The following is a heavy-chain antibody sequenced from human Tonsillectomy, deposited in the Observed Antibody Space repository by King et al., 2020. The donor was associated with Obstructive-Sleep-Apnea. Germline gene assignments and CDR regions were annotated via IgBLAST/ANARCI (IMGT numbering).Heavy chain of an antibody. CDR1: GFTFSSYA. V-gene: IGHV3-30-3*01. D-gene: IGHD2-2*01. Sequence: VQLVESGGGVVQPGRSLRLSCAASGFTFSSYAMHWVRQAPGKGLEWVAVISYDGSNKYYADSVKGRFTISRDNSKNTLYLQMNSLRAEDTAVYYCARNGIPYIVVVPAAMFFDYWGHGTLVTVSS. CDR3: ARNGIPYIVVVPAAMFFDY. CDR2: ISYDGSNK. J-gene: IGHJ4*01.